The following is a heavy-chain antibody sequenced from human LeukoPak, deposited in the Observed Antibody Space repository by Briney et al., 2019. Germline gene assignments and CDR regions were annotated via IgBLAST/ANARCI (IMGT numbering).Heavy chain of an antibody. Sequence: SETLSLTCTVSGGSISSYYWSWIRQPPGKGLEWIGYIYYSGSTNYNPSLKSRVTISVDTSKNQFSLKLSSVTAADTAVFYCARQYDFWSGLFDYWGQGTLVTVSS. J-gene: IGHJ4*02. CDR2: IYYSGST. D-gene: IGHD3-3*01. V-gene: IGHV4-59*01. CDR3: ARQYDFWSGLFDY. CDR1: GGSISSYY.